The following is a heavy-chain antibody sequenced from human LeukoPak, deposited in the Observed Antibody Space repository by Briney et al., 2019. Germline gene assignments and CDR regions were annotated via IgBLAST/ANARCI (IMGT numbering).Heavy chain of an antibody. CDR1: GFTFSSYA. CDR3: VEVPGRIAVAGPPDY. CDR2: ISSNGGST. D-gene: IGHD6-19*01. J-gene: IGHJ4*02. V-gene: IGHV3-64D*06. Sequence: PGGSLRLSCAASGFTFSSYAMHWVRQAPGKGLEYVSAISSNGGSTYYADSVKGRFTISRDNSKNTLYLQMSSLRAEDTAVYYCVEVPGRIAVAGPPDYWGQGTLVTVSS.